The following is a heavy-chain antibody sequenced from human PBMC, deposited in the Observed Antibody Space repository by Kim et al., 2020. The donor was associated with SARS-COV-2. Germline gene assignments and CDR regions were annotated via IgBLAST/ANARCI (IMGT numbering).Heavy chain of an antibody. D-gene: IGHD1-1*01. V-gene: IGHV3-48*02. CDR1: GFSFSSYS. Sequence: GGSLRLSCAASGFSFSSYSMDWVRQAPGKGLVWVSYISSGGGTIHYSDSAKGRFTISRDNAKNSLSLQMNGLRDEDTAVYYCARGCLQTSFDYWGQGTLVTVSS. J-gene: IGHJ4*02. CDR2: ISSGGGTI. CDR3: ARGCLQTSFDY.